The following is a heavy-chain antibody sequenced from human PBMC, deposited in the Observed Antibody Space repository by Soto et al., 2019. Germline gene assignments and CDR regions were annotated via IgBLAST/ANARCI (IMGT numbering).Heavy chain of an antibody. D-gene: IGHD1-26*01. J-gene: IGHJ4*02. CDR2: INPSVGST. V-gene: IGHV1-46*01. CDR3: ARRLGATAPFFDS. Sequence: QVHLVQSGAEVKRPGASVKVSCKASGYTLTSYYMDCVRQAPGQGLEWMGKINPSVGSTTSAQKFQGRITMTRDTSTSTVYMELSSLRSEDTAVYYCARRLGATAPFFDSWGQGTLVIVSS. CDR1: GYTLTSYY.